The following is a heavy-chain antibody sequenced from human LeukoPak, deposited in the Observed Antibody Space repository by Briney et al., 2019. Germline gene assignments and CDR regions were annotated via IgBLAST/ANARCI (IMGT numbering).Heavy chain of an antibody. D-gene: IGHD3-22*01. CDR3: ARAPSEIGGYYPEYFRH. J-gene: IGHJ1*01. CDR2: IKSDGKT. V-gene: IGHV3-74*01. Sequence: GGALRLSCAASGFTFSSYWMHWVRQAPGKGLVWVSRIKSDGKTNYADSVKGRFTISRDNAKNTVSLQMNSLRAEDTGVYYCARAPSEIGGYYPEYFRHWGQGTLVTVSS. CDR1: GFTFSSYW.